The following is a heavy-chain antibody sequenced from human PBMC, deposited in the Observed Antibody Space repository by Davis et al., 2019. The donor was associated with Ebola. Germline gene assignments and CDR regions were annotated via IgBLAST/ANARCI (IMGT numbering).Heavy chain of an antibody. CDR1: GFTFDGYA. D-gene: IGHD3-10*01. CDR2: INWNSNDV. V-gene: IGHV3-9*01. CDR3: AKESSPGSGTYGPYYFSMDV. J-gene: IGHJ6*04. Sequence: GGSLRLSCAASGFTFDGYAMHWVRQAPGKGLEWVSGINWNSNDVGYVASVKGRFTISSDNAKSSLYLQMNSLRPEDTALYYCAKESSPGSGTYGPYYFSMDVWGKGTTVTVSS.